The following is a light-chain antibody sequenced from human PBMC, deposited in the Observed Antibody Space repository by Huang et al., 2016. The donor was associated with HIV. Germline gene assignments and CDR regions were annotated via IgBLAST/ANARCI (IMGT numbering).Light chain of an antibody. V-gene: IGKV1-NL1*01. CDR3: QQYYNSPYT. Sequence: DIQMTQSPSSLSASVGDRVTITCRASQGFTKSLVWYQQKPGKAPKLLLFATSRWERGVPARVSGSGSGTDFTLTISSLQPEDFAAYYCQQYYNSPYTFGQGTKLEIK. J-gene: IGKJ2*01. CDR2: ATS. CDR1: QGFTKS.